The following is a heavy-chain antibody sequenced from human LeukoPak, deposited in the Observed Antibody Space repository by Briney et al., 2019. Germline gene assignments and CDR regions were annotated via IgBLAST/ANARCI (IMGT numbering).Heavy chain of an antibody. CDR2: IYYSGST. J-gene: IGHJ6*02. Sequence: SETLSLTCTVSGGSFSSGSYYWSWIRQPPGKGLEGIGYIYYSGSTNYNPSLKSRVTISVDTSNNQFSLKLSSVTAADTAVYYCARAPPYYDFWRGYISYYYGMDVWGPGTTVTVSS. D-gene: IGHD3-3*01. CDR1: GGSFSSGSYY. CDR3: ARAPPYYDFWRGYISYYYGMDV. V-gene: IGHV4-61*01.